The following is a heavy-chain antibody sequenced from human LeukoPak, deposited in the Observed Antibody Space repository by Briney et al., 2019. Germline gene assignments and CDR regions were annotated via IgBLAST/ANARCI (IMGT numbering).Heavy chain of an antibody. CDR2: ISYDGSNK. CDR1: GFTFSSYG. CDR3: AKSTTADFDY. Sequence: GGSLRLSCAASGFTFSSYGMHWVRQAPGKGLEWVAVISYDGSNKYYADSVKGRFTISRDNSKNTLYLQMNSLRAEDTAVYYSAKSTTADFDYWGQGTLVTVSS. J-gene: IGHJ4*02. V-gene: IGHV3-30*18. D-gene: IGHD6-25*01.